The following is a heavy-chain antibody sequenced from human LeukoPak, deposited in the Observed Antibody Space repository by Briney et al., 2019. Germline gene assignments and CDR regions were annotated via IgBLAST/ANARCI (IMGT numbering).Heavy chain of an antibody. D-gene: IGHD3-16*01. V-gene: IGHV3-20*04. Sequence: PGGSLRLSCEASGFKFDDYGMSWVRHAPGKGLEWVSGINWNGGSTGYADSVKGRFTISRDNAKKSLYLQMNSLRAEDTALYFCARGGGTIDYWGQGTLVTVSS. CDR3: ARGGGTIDY. CDR1: GFKFDDYG. J-gene: IGHJ4*02. CDR2: INWNGGST.